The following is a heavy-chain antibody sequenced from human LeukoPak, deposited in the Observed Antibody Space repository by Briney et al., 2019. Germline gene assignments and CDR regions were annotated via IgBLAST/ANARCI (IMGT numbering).Heavy chain of an antibody. J-gene: IGHJ3*02. CDR3: ARRFGNSATIFGVVILGKNAFDI. CDR1: GYTFNSYD. D-gene: IGHD3-3*01. V-gene: IGHV1-8*01. CDR2: MYPDSSNT. Sequence: SVKVSCKASGYTFNSYDINWVRQATGPGLEWMGWMYPDSSNTGYAQKFQGRVTMTRNTSISTAYMELSSLRSEDTAVYYCARRFGNSATIFGVVILGKNAFDIWGQGTMVTVSS.